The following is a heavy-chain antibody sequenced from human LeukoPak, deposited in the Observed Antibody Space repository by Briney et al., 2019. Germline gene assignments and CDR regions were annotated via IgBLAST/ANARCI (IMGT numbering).Heavy chain of an antibody. CDR3: TSTGY. V-gene: IGHV3-74*01. Sequence: GGSLRLSCAASGFTFSSYWMHWVRQAPGKGLVWVSRINSDGSSISYADSVKGRFTISRDNAKNTLYLQMNSLKTEDTAVYYCTSTGYWGQGTLVTVPS. CDR1: GFTFSSYW. CDR2: INSDGSSI. J-gene: IGHJ4*02.